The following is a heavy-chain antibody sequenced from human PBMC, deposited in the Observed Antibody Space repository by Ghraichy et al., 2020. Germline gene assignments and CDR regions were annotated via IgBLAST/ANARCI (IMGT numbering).Heavy chain of an antibody. CDR2: INHSGST. D-gene: IGHD1-1*01. CDR3: ARGPRRGVSSRGLRYVDYFDY. CDR1: GGSFSDYY. J-gene: IGHJ4*02. V-gene: IGHV4-34*01. Sequence: SETLSLTCAVYGGSFSDYYWSWIRQPPGKGLEWIGEINHSGSTNYNPSLKSRVTISVDTSKNHFSLKLSSVTAADTAVYYCARGPRRGVSSRGLRYVDYFDYWGQGTLVTVSS.